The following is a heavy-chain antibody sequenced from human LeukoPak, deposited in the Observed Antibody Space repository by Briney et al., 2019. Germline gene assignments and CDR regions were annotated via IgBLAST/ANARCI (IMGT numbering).Heavy chain of an antibody. D-gene: IGHD6-19*01. J-gene: IGHJ4*02. V-gene: IGHV3-7*01. CDR1: GFTFSSSW. Sequence: GGSLRLSCAASGFTFSSSWMGWARQAPGKGLEWVANIKEDGSAKHYAVSVQGRFTISRDNAKNSLSLQMNSLRAEDMGVYYCARDRGWYHADSWGQGTLSPSPQ. CDR3: ARDRGWYHADS. CDR2: IKEDGSAK.